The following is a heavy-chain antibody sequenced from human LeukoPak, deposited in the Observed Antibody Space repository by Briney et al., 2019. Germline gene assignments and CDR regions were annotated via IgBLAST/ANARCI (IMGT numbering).Heavy chain of an antibody. Sequence: GSLRLLCAASGFTFSSYWMHWVRQAPGKGLVWVSRINSDGSSTSYADSVKGRFTISRDNAKNTLYLQMNSLRAEDTAVYYCARSTSDDYGGNWGQGTLVTVSS. CDR1: GFTFSSYW. V-gene: IGHV3-74*01. CDR3: ARSTSDDYGGN. D-gene: IGHD4-23*01. J-gene: IGHJ4*02. CDR2: INSDGSST.